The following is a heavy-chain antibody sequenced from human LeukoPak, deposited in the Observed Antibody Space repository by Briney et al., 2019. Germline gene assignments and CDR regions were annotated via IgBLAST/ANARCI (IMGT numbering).Heavy chain of an antibody. D-gene: IGHD2-2*01. CDR1: GYTFTGYY. CDR3: ARAQNCSSTSCYFNPSYYYYYMDV. V-gene: IGHV1-2*04. Sequence: ASVKVSCKASGYTFTGYYMHWVRQAPGQGLEWMGWINPNSGGTNYAQKFQGWVTMTRDTSISTAYMELSSLRSEDTAVYYCARAQNCSSTSCYFNPSYYYYYMDVWGKGTTVTVSS. J-gene: IGHJ6*03. CDR2: INPNSGGT.